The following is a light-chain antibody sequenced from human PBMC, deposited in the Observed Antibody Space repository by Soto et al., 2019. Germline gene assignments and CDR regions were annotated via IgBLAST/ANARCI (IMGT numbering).Light chain of an antibody. CDR2: DAS. V-gene: IGKV3-11*01. Sequence: EIVLTQSPATLSVSPGERATLSCRASQSVSSYLAWYQQKPGQAPRLLIYDASNRATGIPARFSGSGAGTNFSLTISSLQSEDFAVYYCQQHDKLPPAFGQGTKVDIK. CDR3: QQHDKLPPA. CDR1: QSVSSY. J-gene: IGKJ1*01.